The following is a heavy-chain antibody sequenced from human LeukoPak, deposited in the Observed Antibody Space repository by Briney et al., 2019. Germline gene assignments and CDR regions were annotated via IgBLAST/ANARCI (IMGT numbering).Heavy chain of an antibody. CDR3: ARDDIAVAGNFDY. CDR2: IIPIFGTA. V-gene: IGHV1-69*06. D-gene: IGHD6-19*01. CDR1: GGTFSSYA. J-gene: IGHJ4*02. Sequence: SVKVSCKASGGTFSSYAISWVRQAPGQGLEWMGGIIPIFGTANYAQKFQGRVTITADTSTSTAYMELRSLRSDDTAVYYCARDDIAVAGNFDYWGQGTLVTVSS.